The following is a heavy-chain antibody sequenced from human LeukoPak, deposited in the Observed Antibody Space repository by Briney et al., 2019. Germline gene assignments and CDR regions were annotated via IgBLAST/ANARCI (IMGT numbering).Heavy chain of an antibody. V-gene: IGHV3-23*01. CDR3: AKAAAAPGFDF. CDR2: VSGSGDRM. J-gene: IGHJ4*02. D-gene: IGHD6-13*01. CDR1: GFTFSRHG. Sequence: PGGSLRLSCAPSGFTFSRHGMHWVRQAPGKGLEWVATVSGSGDRMYHADSVKGRFTISRDNSKNTIYLQMNSLRAEDTALYYCAKAAAAPGFDFWGQGTLVTVSS.